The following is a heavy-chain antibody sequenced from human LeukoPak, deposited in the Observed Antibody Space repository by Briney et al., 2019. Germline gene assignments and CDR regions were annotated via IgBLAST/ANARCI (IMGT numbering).Heavy chain of an antibody. D-gene: IGHD1-26*01. J-gene: IGHJ4*02. V-gene: IGHV3-30-3*01. CDR1: GFTFSSYA. Sequence: PGGSLRLSCAASGFTFSSYAMHWVRQAPGKGLEWVAVISYDGSNKYYADSVKGRFTISRDNSKNTLYLQMNSLRAEDTALYYCAKDGEGSGTYLQVRGQGTLVTVSS. CDR2: ISYDGSNK. CDR3: AKDGEGSGTYLQV.